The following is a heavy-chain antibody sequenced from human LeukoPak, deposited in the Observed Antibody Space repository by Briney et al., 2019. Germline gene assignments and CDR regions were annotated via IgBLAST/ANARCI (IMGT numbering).Heavy chain of an antibody. V-gene: IGHV3-23*01. D-gene: IGHD6-13*01. CDR1: GFTFSSYW. J-gene: IGHJ4*02. CDR3: AKDRPTVYSSSWLHFLDS. CDR2: ISGSGGST. Sequence: RSGGSLRLSCAASGFTFSSYWMIWVRQAPGKGLEWVSGISGSGGSTYVADSVKGRFTVSRDNSKNTLYLQMNSLRADDTAVYYCAKDRPTVYSSSWLHFLDSWGQGTLVTVSS.